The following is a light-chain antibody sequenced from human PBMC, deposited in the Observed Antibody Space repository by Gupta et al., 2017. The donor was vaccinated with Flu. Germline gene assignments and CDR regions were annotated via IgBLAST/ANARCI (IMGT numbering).Light chain of an antibody. V-gene: IGLV1-44*01. J-gene: IGLJ3*02. Sequence: QSVLTQPPSASGTPGQRVTISCSGSSSNIGGNTVNWYQQLPGTAPKLLIYSNNQRPSGVPDRFSGSKSGTSASLAISGLQSEDEADYYCAAWDDSRNGWVFGGGTKLTVL. CDR1: SSNIGGNT. CDR2: SNN. CDR3: AAWDDSRNGWV.